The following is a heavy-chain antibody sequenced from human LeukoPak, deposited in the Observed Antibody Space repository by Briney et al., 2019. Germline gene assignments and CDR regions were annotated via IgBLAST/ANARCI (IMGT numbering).Heavy chain of an antibody. Sequence: SETLSLTCTVSGGSMSSYYWSWIRQPPGKGLEWIGYIYYSGSTNYNPSLKSRVSISVDTSKNQFSLNLSSVTAADTAVYYCARGWAYFDYWGQGTLVTVSS. V-gene: IGHV4-59*08. CDR1: GGSMSSYY. D-gene: IGHD3-16*01. CDR3: ARGWAYFDY. J-gene: IGHJ4*02. CDR2: IYYSGST.